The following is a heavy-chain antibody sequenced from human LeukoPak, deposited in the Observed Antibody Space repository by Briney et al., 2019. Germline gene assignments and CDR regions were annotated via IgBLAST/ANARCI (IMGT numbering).Heavy chain of an antibody. Sequence: GGSLRLSCAASGFTFSSYYMHWVRQAPGKGLVWVSRIKSDGSVTGYADSVKGRFAISRDNAKNTMYLQMNSLRAEDTAVYYCATDWIDRGTFDPWGQGSLVTVSS. D-gene: IGHD2-2*03. CDR2: IKSDGSVT. J-gene: IGHJ5*02. CDR1: GFTFSSYY. CDR3: ATDWIDRGTFDP. V-gene: IGHV3-74*01.